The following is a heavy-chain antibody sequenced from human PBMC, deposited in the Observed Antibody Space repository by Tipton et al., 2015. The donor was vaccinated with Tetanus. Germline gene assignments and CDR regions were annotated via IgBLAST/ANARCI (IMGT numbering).Heavy chain of an antibody. CDR3: VKDGGSSGWLAY. V-gene: IGHV3-53*01. D-gene: IGHD6-19*01. CDR2: MYSGGDT. J-gene: IGHJ4*02. Sequence: GSLRLSCVASGFIVSGHYMSWVRQAPGKGLEWVSVMYSGGDTYYVDSVKGRFSIPRDNAKNTLYLQMNSLRVEDTAVYYCVKDGGSSGWLAYWGQGTLVTVSS. CDR1: GFIVSGHY.